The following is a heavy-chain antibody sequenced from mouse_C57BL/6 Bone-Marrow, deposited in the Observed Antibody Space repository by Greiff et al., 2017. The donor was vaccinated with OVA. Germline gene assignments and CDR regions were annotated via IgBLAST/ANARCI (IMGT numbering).Heavy chain of an antibody. V-gene: IGHV10-1*01. CDR3: ERELTGAIDY. D-gene: IGHD4-1*01. CDR2: IRRTSNNYAT. Sequence: EVQRVESGGGLVQPKGSLKLSCAASGFSFNTYAMNWVRQAPGQGLEWVARIRRTSNNYATYYADSVKDRFTISRDDSESMRYLQMNNLKTEDTAMYYCERELTGAIDYWGEGTTLTVSS. CDR1: GFSFNTYA. J-gene: IGHJ2*01.